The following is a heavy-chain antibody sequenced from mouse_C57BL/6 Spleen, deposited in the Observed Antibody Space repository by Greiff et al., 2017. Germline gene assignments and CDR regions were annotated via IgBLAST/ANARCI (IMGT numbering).Heavy chain of an antibody. D-gene: IGHD1-1*01. Sequence: QVQLKESGPELVKPGASVKISCKASGYAFSSSWMNWVKQRPGKGLEWIGRIYPGDGDTNYNGKFKGKATLTADKSSSTAYMQLSSLTTEDSAVYFCSRSHYGSSTYFDYWGQGTTLTVSS. CDR2: IYPGDGDT. V-gene: IGHV1-82*01. J-gene: IGHJ2*01. CDR1: GYAFSSSW. CDR3: SRSHYGSSTYFDY.